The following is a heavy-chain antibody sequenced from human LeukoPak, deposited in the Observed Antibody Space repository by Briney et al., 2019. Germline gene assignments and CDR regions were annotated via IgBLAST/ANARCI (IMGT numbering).Heavy chain of an antibody. D-gene: IGHD1-14*01. Sequence: PGGSLRLSCAASGFTFSSYWTHWVRQAPGKGLVWVSRINPDGSRTSYADSVKGRFTISRDNAKDTLYLQMNSLRAEDTAVYYCARVETGQWYFDLWGRGTLVTVSS. J-gene: IGHJ2*01. CDR1: GFTFSSYW. CDR3: ARVETGQWYFDL. V-gene: IGHV3-74*01. CDR2: INPDGSRT.